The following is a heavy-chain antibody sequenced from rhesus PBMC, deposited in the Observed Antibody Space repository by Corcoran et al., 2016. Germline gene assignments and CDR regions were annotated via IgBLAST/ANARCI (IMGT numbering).Heavy chain of an antibody. J-gene: IGHJ4*01. D-gene: IGHD2-8*01. V-gene: IGHV4S7*01. Sequence: QVQLQESGPGLVKPSETLSLTCAVSGGSISGGYYWGWIRQHPGKGLEWIGNIYGKRPSTYYNPPLKSRVTISKDTAKNQFSMKLSSVTAADTAVYYCARKGKYCSGGVCYVGYFDYWGQGVLVTVSS. CDR1: GGSISGGYY. CDR3: ARKGKYCSGGVCYVGYFDY. CDR2: IYGKRPST.